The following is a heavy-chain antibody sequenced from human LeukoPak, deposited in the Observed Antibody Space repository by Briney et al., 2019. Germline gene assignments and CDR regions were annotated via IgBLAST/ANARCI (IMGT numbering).Heavy chain of an antibody. V-gene: IGHV1-2*02. J-gene: IGHJ3*02. Sequence: GASVKVSCKASGYTFTGYYMHWVRQAPGQGLEWMGWINPNSGGTNYAQKFQGRVTMTRDTSISTAYMELSRLRSDDTAVYYCATTSRAYCGGDCYPSAFDIWGQGTMVTVSS. CDR1: GYTFTGYY. CDR2: INPNSGGT. CDR3: ATTSRAYCGGDCYPSAFDI. D-gene: IGHD2-21*02.